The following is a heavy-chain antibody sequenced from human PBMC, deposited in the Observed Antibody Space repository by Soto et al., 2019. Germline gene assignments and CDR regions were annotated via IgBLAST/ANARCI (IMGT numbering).Heavy chain of an antibody. D-gene: IGHD1-7*01. V-gene: IGHV2-5*01. CDR2: IYGNDDQ. CDR3: SHANNWDYRTPYYFDY. CDR1: GFSLNTSGVG. J-gene: IGHJ4*02. Sequence: QITLKESGPTLVKPTQTLTLTCTFSGFSLNTSGVGVGWVRQPPGKALEWLALIYGNDDQRYNLFLKNSLTITKDTSRDQVVLTMTHVDPVDTATYYFSHANNWDYRTPYYFDYGGQGTLVTVS.